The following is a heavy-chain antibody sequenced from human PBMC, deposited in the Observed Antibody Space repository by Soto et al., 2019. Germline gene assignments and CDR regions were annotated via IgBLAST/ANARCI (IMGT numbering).Heavy chain of an antibody. D-gene: IGHD3-3*02. CDR1: GGTFSGYV. J-gene: IGHJ6*02. Sequence: QVQLVQSGAEVKNPGSSVKVSCKASGGTFSGYVINWVRQAPGQGLEWMGRIIPVVGTTDYAQKFQGRVTIIADESTRTAYMEVSSLRSEDTAVYYCARMRMAAISTWYYYSGMDVWGQGTTVTVSS. CDR2: IIPVVGTT. CDR3: ARMRMAAISTWYYYSGMDV. V-gene: IGHV1-69*18.